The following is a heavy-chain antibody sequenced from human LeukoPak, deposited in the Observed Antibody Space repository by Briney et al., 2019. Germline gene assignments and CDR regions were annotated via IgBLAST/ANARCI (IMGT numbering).Heavy chain of an antibody. D-gene: IGHD3-22*01. CDR3: AKAGPGTMTFDAFAI. J-gene: IGHJ3*02. V-gene: IGHV3-23*01. CDR1: AFTFSNYV. Sequence: QAGGSLRLSCPASAFTFSNYVMSWVRQGPGKGLEWVSTISASGERTYHADAVRGRFTISRDNSKNTLHLQMNSLRADDTAVYYCAKAGPGTMTFDAFAIWGEGTVVTVSS. CDR2: ISASGERT.